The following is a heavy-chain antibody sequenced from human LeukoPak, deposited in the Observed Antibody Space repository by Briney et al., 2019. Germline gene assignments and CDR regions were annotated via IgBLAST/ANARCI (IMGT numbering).Heavy chain of an antibody. D-gene: IGHD3-10*01. CDR3: VRVALYMNYFDY. V-gene: IGHV3-74*01. CDR1: AFTFSSYW. CDR2: IKGDESSI. Sequence: PGGSLRLSCAASAFTFSSYWMHWVRQAPGKGLEWVSRIKGDESSINYADSVEGRFPISRDNAKNTVYLHLNSLRVEDTAVYYCVRVALYMNYFDYWGQGTLVTVSS. J-gene: IGHJ4*02.